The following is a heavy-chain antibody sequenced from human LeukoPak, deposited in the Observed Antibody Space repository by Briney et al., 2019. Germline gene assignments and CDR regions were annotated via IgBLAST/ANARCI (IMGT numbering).Heavy chain of an antibody. CDR3: ARILGYCTSTNCHDAFDI. D-gene: IGHD2-2*01. V-gene: IGHV4-38-2*01. J-gene: IGHJ3*02. CDR2: IYHGGRS. Sequence: SETLPLTCAVSGYPMNSGYYWGWIRQPPGKGLEWIASIYHGGRSYYNPSLKSRVTISVDTPKNQFSLKMSSVIAADTAVYYCARILGYCTSTNCHDAFDIWGQGTMVTVSS. CDR1: GYPMNSGYY.